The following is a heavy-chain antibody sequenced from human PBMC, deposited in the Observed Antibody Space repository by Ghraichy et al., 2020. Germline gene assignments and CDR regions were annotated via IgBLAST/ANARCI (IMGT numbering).Heavy chain of an antibody. CDR3: ARRHRIAVAGTYDY. J-gene: IGHJ4*02. CDR1: GGSFSGYY. CDR2: INHSGST. V-gene: IGHV4-34*01. D-gene: IGHD6-19*01. Sequence: SETLSLTCAVYGGSFSGYYWSWIRQPPGKGLEWIGEINHSGSTNYNPSRKSRVTISVDTSKNQFSLKLSSVTAADTAVYYCARRHRIAVAGTYDYWGQGTLVTVSS.